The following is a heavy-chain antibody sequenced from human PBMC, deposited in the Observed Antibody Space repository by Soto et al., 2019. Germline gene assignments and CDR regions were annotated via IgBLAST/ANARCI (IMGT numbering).Heavy chain of an antibody. J-gene: IGHJ4*02. CDR3: AHKGPEDWPLDY. CDR1: GFSLSTSGVG. V-gene: IGHV2-5*02. Sequence: QITLKESGPTLVRPTQTLTLSCAFSGFSLSTSGVGVGWIRQPQGKALEWLAVIYWDDSKDYSPSLRSTLTIPKDTSKNQVVLTMTYMAPMDTSTYYCAHKGPEDWPLDYWGQGTLVTVSS. CDR2: IYWDDSK. D-gene: IGHD3-9*01.